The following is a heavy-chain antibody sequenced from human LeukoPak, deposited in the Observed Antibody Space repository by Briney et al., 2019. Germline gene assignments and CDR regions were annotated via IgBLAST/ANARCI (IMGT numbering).Heavy chain of an antibody. J-gene: IGHJ4*02. CDR1: GFTFSSCA. Sequence: GGSLRLSCAASGFTFSSCAMSWVRQAPGKGLEWVSAISGSGGSTYYADSVKGRFTISRDNSKNTLYLQMNSLRAEDTAVYYCAKPPVVVPAAAYFDYWGQGTLVTVSS. D-gene: IGHD2-2*01. CDR3: AKPPVVVPAAAYFDY. CDR2: ISGSGGST. V-gene: IGHV3-23*01.